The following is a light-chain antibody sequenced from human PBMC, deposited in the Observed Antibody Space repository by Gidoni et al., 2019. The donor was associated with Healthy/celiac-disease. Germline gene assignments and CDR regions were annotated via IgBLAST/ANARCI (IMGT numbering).Light chain of an antibody. V-gene: IGKV1-39*01. CDR3: QQSYSTPPT. CDR1: QSISTY. CDR2: AAS. Sequence: DIPMTQSPSSLSASVEDRVTITCRASQSISTYLNWYQQKPGKAPKLLIYAASSLQSGVPSRFSGSGSGTDFTLTISSLQPEDFATYYCQQSYSTPPTFGGGTKVEIK. J-gene: IGKJ4*01.